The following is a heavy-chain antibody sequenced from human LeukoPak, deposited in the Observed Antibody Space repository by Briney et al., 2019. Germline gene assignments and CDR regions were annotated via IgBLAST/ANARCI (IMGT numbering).Heavy chain of an antibody. Sequence: GGSLRLSCAVSGFASSSYSMSWVRKAPGKGLEWVSAFGVGGTSTFYADSVQGRFTIPRDNSKNTLYLQMNSLRAEDTAIYYCARILFAGGNEYFQHWGQGTLVTVSS. D-gene: IGHD4-23*01. CDR2: FGVGGTST. CDR3: ARILFAGGNEYFQH. V-gene: IGHV3-23*01. J-gene: IGHJ1*01. CDR1: GFASSSYS.